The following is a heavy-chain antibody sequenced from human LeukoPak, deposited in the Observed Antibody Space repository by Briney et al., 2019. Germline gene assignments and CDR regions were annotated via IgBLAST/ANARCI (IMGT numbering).Heavy chain of an antibody. V-gene: IGHV3-7*01. Sequence: GGSLRLSCAASGFTFSSYWMSWVRQAPGKGLEWVANIKKDGSEKFYVDSVKGRFTISRDNSKNTLYLQMNSLRAEDTAVYYCAKGSGGNSFLDYWGQGTLVTVSS. J-gene: IGHJ4*02. CDR1: GFTFSSYW. CDR2: IKKDGSEK. D-gene: IGHD4-23*01. CDR3: AKGSGGNSFLDY.